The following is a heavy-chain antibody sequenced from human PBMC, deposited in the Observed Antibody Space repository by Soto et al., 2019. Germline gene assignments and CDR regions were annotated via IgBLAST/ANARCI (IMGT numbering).Heavy chain of an antibody. CDR3: VRDGGSDVWDS. V-gene: IGHV3-9*01. J-gene: IGHJ4*02. CDR2: INWNSEKI. Sequence: EVQLVESGGTLVQPGRSLRLSCVASGFTFDDYAMHWVRRAPGKGLEWVSGINWNSEKIGYADSVKGRFTISRDNAKNSLSLQMNSLRVEDTAVYYCVRDGGSDVWDSWGQGTLVTVSS. D-gene: IGHD5-12*01. CDR1: GFTFDDYA.